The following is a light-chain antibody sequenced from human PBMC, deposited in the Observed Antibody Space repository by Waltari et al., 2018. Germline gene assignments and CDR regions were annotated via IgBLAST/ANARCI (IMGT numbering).Light chain of an antibody. CDR2: DVK. CDR3: SSYTSSSTWV. Sequence: QSALTQPASVSGSPGQSITLSCTGTSSDVGGYPYFPCSQPHPGKAPQLMIYDVKTRPSGVSNRFSGSKSGNTASLTISGLQAEDEADYYCSSYTSSSTWVFGGGTELTVL. J-gene: IGLJ3*02. V-gene: IGLV2-14*03. CDR1: SSDVGGYPY.